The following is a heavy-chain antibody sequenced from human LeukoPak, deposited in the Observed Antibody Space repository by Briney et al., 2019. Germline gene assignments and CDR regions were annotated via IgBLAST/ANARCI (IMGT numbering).Heavy chain of an antibody. CDR3: ARAATDSYSGQGGWFDP. D-gene: IGHD1-26*01. V-gene: IGHV1-2*06. CDR1: GYTFTGYY. J-gene: IGHJ5*02. CDR2: INPNSGGT. Sequence: ASVKVSCKASGYTFTGYYIHWVRQAPRQGLEWMGRINPNSGGTNYAQRFQGRVTIARDTSINTAYMELNRLTYDDTAMYFCARAATDSYSGQGGWFDPWGQGTLVTVSS.